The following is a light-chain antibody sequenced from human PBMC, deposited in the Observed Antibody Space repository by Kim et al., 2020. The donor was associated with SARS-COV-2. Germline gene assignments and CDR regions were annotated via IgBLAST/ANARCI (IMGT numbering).Light chain of an antibody. Sequence: QSVLTQPPSVSGAPGQRVTISCTGSSSNIGAGYDVHWYQQLPGTVPKLLIYGNSNRPSGVPDRFSGSKSGTSASLAITGLQAEDEADYYCQSYDSSLSGSVFGGGTQLTVL. V-gene: IGLV1-40*01. J-gene: IGLJ3*02. CDR3: QSYDSSLSGSV. CDR1: SSNIGAGYD. CDR2: GNS.